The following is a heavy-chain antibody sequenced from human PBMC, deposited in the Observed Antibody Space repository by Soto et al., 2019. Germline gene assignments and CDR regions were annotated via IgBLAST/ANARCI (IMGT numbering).Heavy chain of an antibody. Sequence: ASVKVSCKSSGYPFNTYYLHWVRQAPGQGLEWMGMIHPSGGGSTYAQKFLGRVTMTMDSSTSTVFMELTSLRSADTAVYYFARGGHIAVVTDSFDSWGQGTLVTVS. D-gene: IGHD2-21*02. CDR3: ARGGHIAVVTDSFDS. CDR1: GYPFNTYY. CDR2: IHPSGGGS. J-gene: IGHJ4*02. V-gene: IGHV1-46*02.